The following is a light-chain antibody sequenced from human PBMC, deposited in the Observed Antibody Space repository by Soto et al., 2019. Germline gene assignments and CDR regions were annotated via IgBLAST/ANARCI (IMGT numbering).Light chain of an antibody. J-gene: IGKJ3*01. CDR1: QSVSSSL. V-gene: IGKV3-20*01. Sequence: EIVLTQSPGTLSLSPGERATLSCRASQSVSSSLLAWFQQKPGQAPRLLIYGASTRATGIPDRFSGSGSGTDFTLTISRLEPEDFAVYFCQQYGSSSFTFGPGTKVDIK. CDR2: GAS. CDR3: QQYGSSSFT.